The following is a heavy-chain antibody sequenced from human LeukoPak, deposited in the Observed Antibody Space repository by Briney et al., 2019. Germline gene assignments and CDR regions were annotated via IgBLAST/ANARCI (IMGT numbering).Heavy chain of an antibody. Sequence: ASVKVSCKASGYTFTSYYMHWVRQAPGQGLEWMGIINPSGGSTSYAQKFQGRVTMTRDMSTSTVCMELSSLRSEDTAVYYCARDIKGDRPIFDYWGQGTLVTVSS. CDR3: ARDIKGDRPIFDY. CDR2: INPSGGST. J-gene: IGHJ4*02. V-gene: IGHV1-46*01. CDR1: GYTFTSYY. D-gene: IGHD1-14*01.